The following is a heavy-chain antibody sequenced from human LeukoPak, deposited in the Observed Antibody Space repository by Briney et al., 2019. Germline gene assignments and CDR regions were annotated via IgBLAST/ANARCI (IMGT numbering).Heavy chain of an antibody. J-gene: IGHJ4*02. CDR1: GFTFSSYE. Sequence: PGGSLRLPCGASGFTFSSYEMNWVRQAPGKGLEWVSYISSSGSTIYYADSVKGRFTISRDNAKNSLYLQMNSLRAEDTAVYYCARVIGPVGVMDYWGQGTLVTVSS. CDR3: ARVIGPVGVMDY. D-gene: IGHD3-16*01. V-gene: IGHV3-48*03. CDR2: ISSSGSTI.